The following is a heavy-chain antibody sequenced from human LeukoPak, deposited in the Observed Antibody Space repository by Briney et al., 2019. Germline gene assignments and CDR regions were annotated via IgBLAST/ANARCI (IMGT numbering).Heavy chain of an antibody. CDR1: GYTFTSYD. J-gene: IGHJ4*02. V-gene: IGHV1-8*01. Sequence: PLASGKVSCKASGYTFTSYDINWVRQATGQGLEWMGWMNPNSGNTGYAQKFQGRVTMTTNTSISTAYMELSSLRSEDTAVYYCARREYGSGSYHLVYWGQGTLVTVSS. CDR3: ARREYGSGSYHLVY. D-gene: IGHD3-10*01. CDR2: MNPNSGNT.